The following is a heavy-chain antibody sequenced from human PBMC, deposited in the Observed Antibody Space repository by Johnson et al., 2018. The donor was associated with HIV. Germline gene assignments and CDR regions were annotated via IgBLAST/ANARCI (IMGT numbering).Heavy chain of an antibody. J-gene: IGHJ3*02. CDR1: GFSFNDYG. V-gene: IGHV3-20*04. D-gene: IGHD6-6*01. CDR2: INWNGGST. CDR3: ARAEQLAGGAFDI. Sequence: VQLVESGGSVVRPGGSLRLSCAASGFSFNDYGMNWVRQVPGKGLEWVSGINWNGGSTGYADSVKGRFTISRDNAKNSLYLQMNSLRAEDTAAYYCARAEQLAGGAFDIWGQGTMVTVSS.